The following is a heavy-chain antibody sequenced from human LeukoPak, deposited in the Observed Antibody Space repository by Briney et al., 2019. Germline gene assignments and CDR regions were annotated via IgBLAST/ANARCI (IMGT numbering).Heavy chain of an antibody. Sequence: ASVKVSCKVSGYTLTELSMHWVRQAPGKGREWMGGFDPEDGETIYAQKFQGRVTMTEDTSTDTAYMKLSSLRSEDTAVHYCATLQYYYDSRPERLAAFDIWGQGTMVTVSS. V-gene: IGHV1-24*01. CDR2: FDPEDGET. J-gene: IGHJ3*02. CDR3: ATLQYYYDSRPERLAAFDI. CDR1: GYTLTELS. D-gene: IGHD3-22*01.